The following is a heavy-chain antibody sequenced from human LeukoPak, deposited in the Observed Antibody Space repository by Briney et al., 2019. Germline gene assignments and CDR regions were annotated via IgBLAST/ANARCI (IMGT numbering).Heavy chain of an antibody. CDR2: IYYSGST. CDR1: GGSISSYY. CDR3: ARDLANYHILTGNFGWFDP. D-gene: IGHD3-9*01. V-gene: IGHV4-59*12. Sequence: SETLSLTCTVSGGSISSYYWSWIRQPPGKGLEGIGYIYYSGSTSYNPSLKSRVTISVDTSKNQSSLKLSSVTAADTAVYYCARDLANYHILTGNFGWFDPWGQGTLVTVSS. J-gene: IGHJ5*02.